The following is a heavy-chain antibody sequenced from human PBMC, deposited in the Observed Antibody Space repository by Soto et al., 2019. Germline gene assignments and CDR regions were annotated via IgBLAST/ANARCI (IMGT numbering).Heavy chain of an antibody. CDR1: DDSINSDKYY. V-gene: IGHV4-39*01. Sequence: PSETLSLTCSVSDDSINSDKYYWGWIRQPPGKGLEWIGCIYHRGNAYYNPSLKSRVTISLDRSKNQFSLKLSSVTAADTAVYYCARGGYQLPALGQFDYWGQGTLVTVSS. CDR2: IYHRGNA. J-gene: IGHJ4*02. D-gene: IGHD2-2*01. CDR3: ARGGYQLPALGQFDY.